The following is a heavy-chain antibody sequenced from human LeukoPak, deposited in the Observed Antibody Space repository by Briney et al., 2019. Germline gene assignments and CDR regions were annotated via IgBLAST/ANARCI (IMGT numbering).Heavy chain of an antibody. CDR2: IYYSGSI. Sequence: PSETLSLTCTVSGGSISSSSYYWGWIRQPPGKGLEWIGSIYYSGSINYNPSLKSRVTISIDTSKSQFSLKLTSVAAADTAVYYCARGAVFDYWGQGTLVTVSS. J-gene: IGHJ4*02. CDR3: ARGAVFDY. V-gene: IGHV4-39*07. CDR1: GGSISSSSYY.